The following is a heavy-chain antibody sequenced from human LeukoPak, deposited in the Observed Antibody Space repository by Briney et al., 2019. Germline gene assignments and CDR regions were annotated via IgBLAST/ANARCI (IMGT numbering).Heavy chain of an antibody. J-gene: IGHJ4*02. D-gene: IGHD1-26*01. CDR3: AKVLGAPSDF. Sequence: GGTLRLSCAASGFTFSSYGMSWVRQAPGKGLEWVAFIRYDGSNKYYADSVKGRFTISRDNSKNTLYLQMNSLRAEDTAVYYCAKVLGAPSDFWGQGTLVTVSS. V-gene: IGHV3-30*02. CDR1: GFTFSSYG. CDR2: IRYDGSNK.